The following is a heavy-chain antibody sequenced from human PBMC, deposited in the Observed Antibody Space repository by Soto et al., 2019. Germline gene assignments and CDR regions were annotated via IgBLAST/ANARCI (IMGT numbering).Heavy chain of an antibody. CDR3: AKDLGTDDFWSAYYTYYYMDV. J-gene: IGHJ6*03. Sequence: EVQLLESGGGLVQPGGSLRLSCAASGFTFSSYALNWVRQVPGKGLEWVSVISGSGDNTYYADSVKGRFTISRDNSKNTLYLQMNSLRAEDTAVYYCAKDLGTDDFWSAYYTYYYMDVWGKGTTVTVSS. D-gene: IGHD3-3*01. CDR2: ISGSGDNT. V-gene: IGHV3-23*01. CDR1: GFTFSSYA.